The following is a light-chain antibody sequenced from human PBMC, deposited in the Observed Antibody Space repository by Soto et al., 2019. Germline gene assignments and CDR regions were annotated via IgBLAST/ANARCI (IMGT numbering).Light chain of an antibody. CDR1: QSVLFSSNDKNF. J-gene: IGKJ1*01. CDR3: QQYYSSPTWT. V-gene: IGKV4-1*01. CDR2: WAS. Sequence: DIVMTQSPDSLAVSLGERATLNCKSSQSVLFSSNDKNFLAWYQQKPGQPPKLLIYWASTRESGVPDRFSGSGSETDFTLTISSLQAEDVAIYYCQQYYSSPTWTFGQGTKVDIK.